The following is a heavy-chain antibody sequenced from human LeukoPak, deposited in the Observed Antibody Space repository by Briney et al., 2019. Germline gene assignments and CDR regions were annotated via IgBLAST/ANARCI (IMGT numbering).Heavy chain of an antibody. V-gene: IGHV3-30*02. Sequence: HPGGSLRLSCAPSGFTLCNYGMHWARHAPGRGLEWVAFIRFDGSDHSYADSVKGRFTISRDNSRNTLYLQMNSLRAEDTAVYYCAKDIRRGNNYGYDQFAYWGLGTLVTVSS. CDR3: AKDIRRGNNYGYDQFAY. CDR1: GFTLCNYG. J-gene: IGHJ4*02. CDR2: IRFDGSDH. D-gene: IGHD5-18*01.